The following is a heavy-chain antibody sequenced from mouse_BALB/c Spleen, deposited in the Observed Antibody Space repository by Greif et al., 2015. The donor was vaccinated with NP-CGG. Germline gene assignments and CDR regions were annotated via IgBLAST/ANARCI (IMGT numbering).Heavy chain of an antibody. Sequence: DLVKPGASVKLSCKASGYTFTSYWINWIKQRPGQGLEWIGRIAPGSGSTYYNEMFKGKATLTVDTSSSTAYIQLSSLSSEDSAVYFCARENIYWGQGTTLTVSS. CDR2: IAPGSGST. D-gene: IGHD5-2*01. V-gene: IGHV1S41*01. J-gene: IGHJ2*01. CDR1: GYTFTSYW. CDR3: ARENIY.